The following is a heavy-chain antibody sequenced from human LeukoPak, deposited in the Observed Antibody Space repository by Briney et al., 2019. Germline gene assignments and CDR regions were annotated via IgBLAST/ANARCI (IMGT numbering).Heavy chain of an antibody. D-gene: IGHD3-22*01. V-gene: IGHV5-51*01. CDR2: IYPGDSDT. CDR1: RYSVTSYW. J-gene: IGHJ4*02. CDR3: ARLGSDYYDSSGYHYELGY. Sequence: GQSLNISCKGSRYSVTSYWIDWVRQMPGKEMEWMGIIYPGDSDTRYSPSFQGQVTISADKSISTAYLQWSSLKASDTAMYYCARLGSDYYDSSGYHYELGYWGQGTLVTVSS.